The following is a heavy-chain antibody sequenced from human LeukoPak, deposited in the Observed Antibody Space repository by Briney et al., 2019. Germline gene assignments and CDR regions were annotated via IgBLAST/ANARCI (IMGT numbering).Heavy chain of an antibody. CDR1: GGSFSGYY. D-gene: IGHD2-15*01. J-gene: IGHJ4*02. CDR3: ARVLAEVGYCSGGSCDENDY. CDR2: INHSGST. Sequence: SETLSLTCAVYGGSFSGYYWSWIRQPPGKGLEWIGEINHSGSTNYNPSLKSRVTISVDTSKNQFSLKLSSVTAADTAVYYCARVLAEVGYCSGGSCDENDYWGQGTLVTVSS. V-gene: IGHV4-34*01.